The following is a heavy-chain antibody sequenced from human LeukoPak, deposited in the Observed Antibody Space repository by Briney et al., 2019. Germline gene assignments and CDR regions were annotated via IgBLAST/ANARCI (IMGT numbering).Heavy chain of an antibody. D-gene: IGHD6-6*01. CDR3: ARAPSRDVPGAFDI. V-gene: IGHV1-3*01. Sequence: ASVKVSCKASGYTFTSYAMHWVRQAPGQRLEWMGWINAGNGNTKYSQKFQGRVTITRDTSASTAYMELSSLRSEDTAVYYCARAPSRDVPGAFDIWGQGTMVTVSS. J-gene: IGHJ3*02. CDR2: INAGNGNT. CDR1: GYTFTSYA.